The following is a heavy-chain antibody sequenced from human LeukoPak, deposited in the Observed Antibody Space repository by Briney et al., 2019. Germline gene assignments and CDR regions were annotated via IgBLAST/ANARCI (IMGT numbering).Heavy chain of an antibody. J-gene: IGHJ3*02. D-gene: IGHD4-23*01. CDR3: ARDLDYGGNSDAFDI. CDR2: SRNKATSYTT. Sequence: GGSLRLSCAASGFTFSDHYMDWVRQAPGKGLKRVGRSRNKATSYTTEYAASVKGRFIISRDDSKNSLYLQMNSLKTEDTAVYYCARDLDYGGNSDAFDIWGQGTMVTVSS. V-gene: IGHV3-72*01. CDR1: GFTFSDHY.